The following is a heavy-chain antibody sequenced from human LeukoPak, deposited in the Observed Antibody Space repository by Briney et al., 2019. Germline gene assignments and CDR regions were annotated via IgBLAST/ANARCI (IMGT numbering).Heavy chain of an antibody. J-gene: IGHJ6*02. CDR3: ARDLRGSSWLYYYYYGMDV. CDR2: ISYDGSNK. CDR1: GFTFSSYG. V-gene: IGHV3-30*03. Sequence: GGSLRLSCAASGFTFSSYGMHWVRQAPGKGLEWVAVISYDGSNKYYADSVKGRFTISRDNSKNTLYLQMNSLRAEDTAVYYCARDLRGSSWLYYYYYGMDVWGQGTTVTVSS. D-gene: IGHD6-13*01.